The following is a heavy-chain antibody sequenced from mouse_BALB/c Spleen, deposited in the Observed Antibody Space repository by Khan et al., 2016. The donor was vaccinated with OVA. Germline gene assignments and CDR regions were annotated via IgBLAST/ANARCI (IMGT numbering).Heavy chain of an antibody. Sequence: QVQLQQSGAELVRPGSSVKISCKASGYTFSSSWMNWVKHRPGQGLEWIGQIYPGNDDTDYNGKFKDKASLTADKSSRTAYMQLTSLTSEDSAVYFCASYFCSRFAYWGHGTLVTVSA. V-gene: IGHV1-80*01. CDR3: ASYFCSRFAY. D-gene: IGHD1-1*01. CDR2: IYPGNDDT. J-gene: IGHJ3*01. CDR1: GYTFSSSW.